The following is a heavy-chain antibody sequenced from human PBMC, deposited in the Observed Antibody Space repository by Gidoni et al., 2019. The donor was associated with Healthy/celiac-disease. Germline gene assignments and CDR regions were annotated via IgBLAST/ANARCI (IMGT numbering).Heavy chain of an antibody. Sequence: QVQLVQSGAEVKKPGSSVKVSCKASGGTFSSDAISWVRQAPGQGLEWMGGIIPSFGTANYAQKFQGRVTITANESTSTAYMELSSLRSDDTAVYYCARNPDRSGGMDVWGQGTTVTVSS. CDR3: ARNPDRSGGMDV. CDR2: IIPSFGTA. J-gene: IGHJ6*02. V-gene: IGHV1-69*01. CDR1: GGTFSSDA.